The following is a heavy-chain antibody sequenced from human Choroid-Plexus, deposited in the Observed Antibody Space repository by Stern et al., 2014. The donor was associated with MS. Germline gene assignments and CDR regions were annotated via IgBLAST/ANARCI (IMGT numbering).Heavy chain of an antibody. Sequence: VQLVESGGGVVQPGRPLRLSCAASGFSFSSFGMHWVRQAPGKGLEWVALISYDGSKDYADSVKGRFAIPRDNSKNTLYLQMNGLRAEDPVVYSFAKDLQSLPFFFDFWGQGSLVT. CDR2: ISYDGSK. V-gene: IGHV3-30*18. J-gene: IGHJ4*02. CDR1: GFSFSSFG. CDR3: AKDLQSLPFFFDF.